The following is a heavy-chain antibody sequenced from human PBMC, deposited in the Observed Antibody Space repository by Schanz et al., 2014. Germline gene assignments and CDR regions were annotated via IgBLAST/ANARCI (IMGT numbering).Heavy chain of an antibody. Sequence: QVQLVESGGSVVQPGRSLRLSCAASGFAFSDYGMHWVRQAPGKGLEWVAFISYDGNEKHYPDSVKGRFTISRDNSRNTLFLQMESLRTEDTAVYHCARSGTYHHDYYYYYYGVDVWGQGTTVTVSS. CDR2: ISYDGNEK. CDR1: GFAFSDYG. V-gene: IGHV3-30*03. D-gene: IGHD1-26*01. CDR3: ARSGTYHHDYYYYYYGVDV. J-gene: IGHJ6*02.